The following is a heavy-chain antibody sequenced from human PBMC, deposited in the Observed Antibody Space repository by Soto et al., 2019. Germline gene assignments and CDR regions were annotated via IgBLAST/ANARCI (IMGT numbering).Heavy chain of an antibody. CDR2: IYYSGST. D-gene: IGHD2-2*01. CDR3: ARHSLGVVVVPAAMALSLFAP. Sequence: SETLSLTCTVSGGSISSSSYYWGWIRQPPGKGLEWIGSIYYSGSTYYNPSLKSRVTISVDTSKNQFSLKLSSVTAADTAVYYCARHSLGVVVVPAAMALSLFAPWGQGTLVTVSS. CDR1: GGSISSSSYY. J-gene: IGHJ5*02. V-gene: IGHV4-39*01.